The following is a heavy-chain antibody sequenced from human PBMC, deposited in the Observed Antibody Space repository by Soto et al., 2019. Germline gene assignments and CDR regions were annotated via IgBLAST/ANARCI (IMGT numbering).Heavy chain of an antibody. CDR3: ARVKDYYDSSGYYLTDNWFDP. D-gene: IGHD3-22*01. J-gene: IGHJ5*02. V-gene: IGHV4-38-2*01. Sequence: SETLSLTCAVSGYSISSGYYWGWIRQPPGKGLEWIGSIYHSGSTYYNPSLKSRVTISVDTSKNQFSLRLSSVTAADTAVYYCARVKDYYDSSGYYLTDNWFDPWGQGTLVTVAS. CDR2: IYHSGST. CDR1: GYSISSGYY.